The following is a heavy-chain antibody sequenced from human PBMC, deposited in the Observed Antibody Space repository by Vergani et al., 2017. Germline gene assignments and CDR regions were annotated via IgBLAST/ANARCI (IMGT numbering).Heavy chain of an antibody. CDR2: IYYSGST. CDR1: GSSISSGGYY. CDR3: ARVRYYDSSGGYYYYYMDV. J-gene: IGHJ6*03. Sequence: QVQLQESGPGLVKPSQTLSLTCTVSGSSISSGGYYWSWIRQHPGKGLEWIGYIYYSGSTYYNPSLKSRVTISVDTSKNQFSLKLSSVTAADTAVYYCARVRYYDSSGGYYYYYMDVWGKGTTVTVSS. V-gene: IGHV4-31*03. D-gene: IGHD3-22*01.